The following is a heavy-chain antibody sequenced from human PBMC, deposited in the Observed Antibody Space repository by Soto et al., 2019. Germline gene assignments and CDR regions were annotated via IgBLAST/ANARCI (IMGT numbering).Heavy chain of an antibody. V-gene: IGHV1-24*01. CDR3: ATDSNFAAAGPPNFDY. J-gene: IGHJ4*02. CDR1: GYTLTELS. Sequence: ASVKVSCKASGYTLTELSMHWVRQAPGKGLEWMGGFDPEDGETIYAQKFQGRVTMTEDTSTDTAYMELSSLRSEDTAVYYCATDSNFAAAGPPNFDYWGQGTLVTVSS. D-gene: IGHD6-13*01. CDR2: FDPEDGET.